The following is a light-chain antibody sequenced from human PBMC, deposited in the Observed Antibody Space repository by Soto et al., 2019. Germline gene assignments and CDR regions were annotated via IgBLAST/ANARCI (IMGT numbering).Light chain of an antibody. J-gene: IGKJ1*01. Sequence: EMVLTQSQGTLSLSPGERATLSCRASQSFSSSYLAWYQQKPGQAPRLLIYDASTRATGVPARFSGGGSGTEFTLTISSLQSEDFAVYYCQQYNNWPWTFGQGTKVDI. CDR1: QSFSSSY. V-gene: IGKV3-15*01. CDR3: QQYNNWPWT. CDR2: DAS.